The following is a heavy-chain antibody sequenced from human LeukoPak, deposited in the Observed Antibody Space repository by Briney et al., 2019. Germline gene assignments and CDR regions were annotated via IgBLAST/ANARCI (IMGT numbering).Heavy chain of an antibody. V-gene: IGHV1-2*02. CDR3: ARGIYGGNSPLVDY. D-gene: IGHD4-23*01. CDR2: INPKSGGT. CDR1: GYTFTAYY. Sequence: ASVKVSCKASGYTFTAYYMHWVRRAPGQGLEWMGWINPKSGGTNYPQKFQGRVTMTRDTSISTAYMELSRLRSDDTAVYYCARGIYGGNSPLVDYWGQGTLVTVSS. J-gene: IGHJ4*02.